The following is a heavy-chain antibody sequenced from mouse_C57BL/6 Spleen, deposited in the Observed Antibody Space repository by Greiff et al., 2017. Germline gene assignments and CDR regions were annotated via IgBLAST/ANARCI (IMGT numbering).Heavy chain of an antibody. CDR3: ARPQERGLMCY. CDR1: GFTFSDYG. D-gene: IGHD3-1*01. V-gene: IGHV5-17*01. CDR2: ISSGSSSI. J-gene: IGHJ4*01. Sequence: EVKVVESGGGLVKPGGSLKLSCAASGFTFSDYGMHWVRQAPEKGLEWVAYISSGSSSIYYADTVKGRFTISGDNAKNTLFLQMTSLRSEDTAIFYCARPQERGLMCYWGQGTSVTVSS.